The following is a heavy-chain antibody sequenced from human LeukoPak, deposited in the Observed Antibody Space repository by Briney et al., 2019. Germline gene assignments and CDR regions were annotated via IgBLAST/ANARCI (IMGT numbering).Heavy chain of an antibody. J-gene: IGHJ4*02. CDR2: IYYSGST. D-gene: IGHD2-15*01. CDR3: ASWVAATYTFDY. Sequence: TASETLCLTCAVSGGSISSGGYSWSWIRQPPGKGLEWIGSIYYSGSTYYNPSLKSRVTISVDTSKNQFSLKLSSVTAADTAVYYCASWVAATYTFDYWGQGTLVTVSS. CDR1: GGSISSGGYS. V-gene: IGHV4-30-2*03.